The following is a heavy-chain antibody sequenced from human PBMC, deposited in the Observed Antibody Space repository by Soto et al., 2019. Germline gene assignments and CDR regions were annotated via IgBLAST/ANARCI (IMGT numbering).Heavy chain of an antibody. CDR1: GGTFSSYA. CDR3: ASAKDTAMVTLNYGMDV. Sequence: SVKVSCKASGGTFSSYAISWVRQAPGQGLEWMGGIIPIFGTANYAQKFQGRVTITADESTSTAYMELSSLRSEDTAVYYRASAKDTAMVTLNYGMDVWGQGTTVTVSS. D-gene: IGHD5-18*01. J-gene: IGHJ6*02. CDR2: IIPIFGTA. V-gene: IGHV1-69*13.